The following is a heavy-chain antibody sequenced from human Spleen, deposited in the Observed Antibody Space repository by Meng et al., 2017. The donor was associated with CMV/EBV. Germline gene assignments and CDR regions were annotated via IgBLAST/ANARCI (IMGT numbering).Heavy chain of an antibody. V-gene: IGHV3-48*04. CDR1: GFTFRSYA. Sequence: GGSLRLSCVASGFTFRSYAMNWVRQTPGKGLEWVSYISSRSSTMYYADSVKGRFTISRDNAKNSLYLQMNSLRAEDTAVYYCARDRLATSATEGMDVWGQGTTVTVSS. D-gene: IGHD5-12*01. CDR2: ISSRSSTM. J-gene: IGHJ6*02. CDR3: ARDRLATSATEGMDV.